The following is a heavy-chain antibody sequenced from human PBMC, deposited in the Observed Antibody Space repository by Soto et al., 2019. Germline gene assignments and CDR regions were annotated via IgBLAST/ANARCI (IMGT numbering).Heavy chain of an antibody. J-gene: IGHJ4*02. CDR2: INSGGSNI. Sequence: QVQLVESGGGLVKPGGSLRLSCTASGFTFTDHSMTWIRQAPGKGLEWVSYINSGGSNIYYAESVRGRFTISRDNAKNSVYLQMSSMIAEDTAIYYCARDIRGANWGQGTLVIVSS. CDR1: GFTFTDHS. D-gene: IGHD3-10*01. CDR3: ARDIRGAN. V-gene: IGHV3-11*01.